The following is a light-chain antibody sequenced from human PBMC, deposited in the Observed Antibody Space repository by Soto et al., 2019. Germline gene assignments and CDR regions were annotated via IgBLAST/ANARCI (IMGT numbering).Light chain of an antibody. CDR2: DTN. CDR1: TGAVTGTHY. J-gene: IGLJ3*02. Sequence: QAVVTQEPSLTVSPGGTVTLTCGSSTGAVTGTHYAYWFQQKPGQAPRTLIYDTNNKHSWTPVRFSSSLLGGKAALTLSGAQPEDEADYYCLLSYGSVAVFGGGTKVTVL. CDR3: LLSYGSVAV. V-gene: IGLV7-46*01.